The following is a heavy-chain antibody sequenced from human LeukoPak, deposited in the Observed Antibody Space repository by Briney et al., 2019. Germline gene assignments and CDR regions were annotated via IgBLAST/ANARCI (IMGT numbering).Heavy chain of an antibody. CDR1: GFTFSSYA. CDR3: AKPGRGIAAAGPIDY. D-gene: IGHD6-13*01. Sequence: GGSLRLSCAASGFTFSSYAMSWVRQAPGKGLEWVSAISGSGGSAYYADSVKGRFTISRDNSKNTLYLQMDSLRAEDTAVYYCAKPGRGIAAAGPIDYWGQGTLVTVSS. V-gene: IGHV3-23*01. CDR2: ISGSGGSA. J-gene: IGHJ4*02.